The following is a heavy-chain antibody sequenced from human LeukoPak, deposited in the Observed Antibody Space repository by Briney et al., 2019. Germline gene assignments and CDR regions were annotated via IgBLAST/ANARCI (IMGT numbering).Heavy chain of an antibody. J-gene: IGHJ4*02. CDR3: AKTSSTSCYSCVFDY. CDR2: ISGSGDSA. Sequence: GGSLRLSCAASGFTFGSYEMSWVRQAPGKGLEWVSVISGSGDSAYYADSVKGRFTISRDNSKNTLYLQMNSLRAEDTAIYYCAKTSSTSCYSCVFDYWGQGTLVTVSS. CDR1: GFTFGSYE. V-gene: IGHV3-23*01. D-gene: IGHD2-2*01.